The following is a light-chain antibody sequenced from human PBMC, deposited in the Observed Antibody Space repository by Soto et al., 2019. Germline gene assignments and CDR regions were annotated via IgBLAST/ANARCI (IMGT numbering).Light chain of an antibody. CDR2: GAS. CDR1: HSISSAY. V-gene: IGKV3-20*01. J-gene: IGKJ2*03. Sequence: VVLTQSPGTLSLSTGDRVTLSCMASHSISSAYIAWYQKKHGQTPSLLIYGASSRAAGVPDIFGGSGSGTQFTLNISRLEPEDVIVYYLQPYGSSSVYSFSQGT. CDR3: QPYGSSSVYS.